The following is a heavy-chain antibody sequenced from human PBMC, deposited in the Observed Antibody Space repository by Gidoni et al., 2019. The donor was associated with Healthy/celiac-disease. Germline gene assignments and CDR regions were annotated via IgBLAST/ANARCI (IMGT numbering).Heavy chain of an antibody. CDR1: GGSISSSSYY. CDR3: ARRLRFLEDGMDV. J-gene: IGHJ6*02. D-gene: IGHD3-3*01. CDR2: IYYSVST. V-gene: IGHV4-39*01. Sequence: QLQLQESCPGLVKPSETLSLTCTVSGGSISSSSYYGGWLRQPPGKGLVWIGSIYYSVSTYYKPSLKSRVTISVDTSKNQFALKLSSVTAADTAVYYCARRLRFLEDGMDVWGQGTTVTVSS.